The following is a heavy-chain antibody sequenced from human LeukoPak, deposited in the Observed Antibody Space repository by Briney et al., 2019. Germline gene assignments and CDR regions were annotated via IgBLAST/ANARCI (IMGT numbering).Heavy chain of an antibody. J-gene: IGHJ5*02. V-gene: IGHV1-18*01. D-gene: IGHD2-2*01. CDR3: ARIACSSSCTYSGRRRLRGGSLDP. CDR1: VYTFNTYG. Sequence: ASVKVSCKASVYTFNTYGITWVRQAPGHGLEWMGWISSYNGNTSYAAKVQGRITVTKDTSASTAYLELRSLRSDDTAVYYCARIACSSSCTYSGRRRLRGGSLDPWGQGTLVTVSS. CDR2: ISSYNGNT.